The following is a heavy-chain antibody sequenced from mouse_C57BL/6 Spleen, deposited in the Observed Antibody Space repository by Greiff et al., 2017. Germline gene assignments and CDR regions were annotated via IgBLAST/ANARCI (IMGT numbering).Heavy chain of an antibody. J-gene: IGHJ2*01. D-gene: IGHD3-2*02. CDR3: ARDSGRHQGFDY. CDR2: ISYRGSP. Sequence: EVKLVESGPGMVKPSQSLSLTCTVTGYSITSGYDWHWIRHFPGNKLEWMGYISYRGSPNYNPSLKSRISITHDTSKNHFFLKLNSVTTEDTATYYCARDSGRHQGFDYWGQGTTLTVSS. V-gene: IGHV3-1*01. CDR1: GYSITSGYD.